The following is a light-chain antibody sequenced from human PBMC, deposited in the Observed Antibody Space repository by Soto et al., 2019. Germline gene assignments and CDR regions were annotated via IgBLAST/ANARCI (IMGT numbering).Light chain of an antibody. CDR3: SAYTSSSTLVV. Sequence: QSALTQPASVSGSPGQSISISRTGTSSDFGSFKFVSWYQQHPGKVPKLLLYEVSNRPSGVSNRFSGSKSASTATLTISGLQAEDEADYYCSAYTSSSTLVVFGGGTKLTVL. J-gene: IGLJ3*02. CDR1: SSDFGSFKF. V-gene: IGLV2-14*01. CDR2: EVS.